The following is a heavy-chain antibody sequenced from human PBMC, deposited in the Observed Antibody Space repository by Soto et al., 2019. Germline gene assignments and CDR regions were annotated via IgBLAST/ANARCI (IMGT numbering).Heavy chain of an antibody. CDR2: IYYSGST. CDR3: ARDREPQGYYYYGMDV. J-gene: IGHJ6*02. V-gene: IGHV4-59*01. CDR1: GGSISSYY. Sequence: SETLSLTCTVSGGSISSYYWSWIRQPPGKGLEWIGYIYYSGSTNYNPSLKSRVTISVDTSKNQFSLKLSSVTAADTAVYYCARDREPQGYYYYGMDVWGQGTTVTVSS. D-gene: IGHD1-26*01.